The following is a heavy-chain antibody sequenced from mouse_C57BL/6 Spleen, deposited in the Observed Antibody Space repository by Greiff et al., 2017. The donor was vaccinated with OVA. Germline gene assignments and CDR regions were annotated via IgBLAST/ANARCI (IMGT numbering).Heavy chain of an antibody. CDR2: IYPRSGNT. D-gene: IGHD1-1*01. CDR3: ARGEGGSSYRDFDY. J-gene: IGHJ2*01. Sequence: VQLQQSGAELARPGASVKLSCKASGYTFTSYGISWVKQRTGQGLEWIGEIYPRSGNTYYNEKFKGKATLTADKSSSTAYMELRSLTSEDSAVYFCARGEGGSSYRDFDYWGQGTTLTVSS. CDR1: GYTFTSYG. V-gene: IGHV1-81*01.